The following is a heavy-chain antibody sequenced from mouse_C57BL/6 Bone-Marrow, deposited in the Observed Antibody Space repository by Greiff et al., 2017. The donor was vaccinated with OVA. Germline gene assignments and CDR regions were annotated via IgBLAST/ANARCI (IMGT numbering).Heavy chain of an antibody. V-gene: IGHV5-17*01. CDR2: ISSGSSTI. Sequence: EVQLQESGGGLVKPGGSLKLSCAASGFTFSDYGMHWVRQAPETGLEWVAYISSGSSTIYYADTVKGRFTISRDNAKNTLFLQMTSLRSEDTAMYYCARSDYDYFDYWGQGTTLTVSS. CDR3: ARSDYDYFDY. D-gene: IGHD2-4*01. CDR1: GFTFSDYG. J-gene: IGHJ2*01.